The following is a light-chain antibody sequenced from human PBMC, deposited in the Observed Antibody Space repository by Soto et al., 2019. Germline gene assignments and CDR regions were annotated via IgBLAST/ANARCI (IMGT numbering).Light chain of an antibody. CDR3: QQYNSYSET. CDR1: QSLRGW. CDR2: DAS. Sequence: IQMTQSPSTLSASVGDRVTITCRASQSLRGWLAWYQQRPGKAPKALIYDASTLASGVPSRFNGSGSGAEFTLTISSLQPDDFATYYCQQYNSYSETFGQGTKVDIK. J-gene: IGKJ1*01. V-gene: IGKV1-5*01.